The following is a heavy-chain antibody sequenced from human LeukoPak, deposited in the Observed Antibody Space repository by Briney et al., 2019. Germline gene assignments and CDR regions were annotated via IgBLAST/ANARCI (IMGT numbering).Heavy chain of an antibody. J-gene: IGHJ4*02. CDR3: AKDARYGDYETNFDY. CDR2: ISGSGGST. CDR1: GFTFSSYA. V-gene: IGHV3-23*01. D-gene: IGHD4-17*01. Sequence: PGGSLRLSCAASGFTFSSYAMSWVRQAPGKGLEWVSAISGSGGSTYYADSVKGRSTISRDNSKNTLYLQMNSLRAEDTAVYYCAKDARYGDYETNFDYWGQGTLVTVSS.